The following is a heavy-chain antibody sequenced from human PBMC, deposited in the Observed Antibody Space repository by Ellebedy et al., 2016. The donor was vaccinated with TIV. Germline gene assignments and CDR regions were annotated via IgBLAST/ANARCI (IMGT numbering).Heavy chain of an antibody. J-gene: IGHJ4*02. V-gene: IGHV1-2*02. CDR3: ARVGGSGSFLAFDY. CDR2: INPNSGGT. CDR1: GYTFTGYY. Sequence: ASVKVSXXASGYTFTGYYMHWVRQAPGQGLEWMGWINPNSGGTNYAQKLQGRVTMTTDTSTSTAYMELRSLRSDDTAVYYCARVGGSGSFLAFDYWGQGTLVTISS. D-gene: IGHD3-10*01.